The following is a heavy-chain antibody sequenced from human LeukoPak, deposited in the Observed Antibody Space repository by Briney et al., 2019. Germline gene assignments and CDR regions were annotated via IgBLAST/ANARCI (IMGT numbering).Heavy chain of an antibody. J-gene: IGHJ3*02. Sequence: PGGSLRLSCAASGFTVISNYMSWVRQAPGKGLVWVSYISSSSSTIYYADSVKGRFTISRDNAKNSLYLQMNSLRDEDTAVYYCAREYDSSGYYGPSAFDIWGQGTMVTVSS. V-gene: IGHV3-48*02. D-gene: IGHD3-22*01. CDR1: GFTVISNY. CDR2: ISSSSSTI. CDR3: AREYDSSGYYGPSAFDI.